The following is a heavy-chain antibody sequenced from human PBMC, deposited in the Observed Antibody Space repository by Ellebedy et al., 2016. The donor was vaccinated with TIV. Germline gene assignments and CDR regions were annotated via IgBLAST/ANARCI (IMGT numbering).Heavy chain of an antibody. V-gene: IGHV4-39*07. Sequence: MPSETLSLTCTVSGDSISGSSYYWAWIRQPPGKGLEWIGGIRDGGKTFYNPSLKSRVTISVDTSKNQFSLNLRSVTAADTAVYYCARGKFAAAGIDYWGQGTLVTVSS. D-gene: IGHD6-13*01. CDR3: ARGKFAAAGIDY. CDR2: IRDGGKT. CDR1: GDSISGSSYY. J-gene: IGHJ4*02.